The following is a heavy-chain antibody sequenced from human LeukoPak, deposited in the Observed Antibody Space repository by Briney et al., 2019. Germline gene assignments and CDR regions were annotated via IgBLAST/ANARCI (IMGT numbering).Heavy chain of an antibody. V-gene: IGHV3-30*02. Sequence: GGSLRLSCAASGFAFSSYAMHWVRQAPGKGLEWVTFIRYDGSNKYYADSVKGRFTISRDNSKNTLYLQMNSLRAEDAAVYYCAKGSKEVLFTRDHYMDVWGKGTTVTISS. CDR2: IRYDGSNK. J-gene: IGHJ6*03. CDR3: AKGSKEVLFTRDHYMDV. D-gene: IGHD3-3*01. CDR1: GFAFSSYA.